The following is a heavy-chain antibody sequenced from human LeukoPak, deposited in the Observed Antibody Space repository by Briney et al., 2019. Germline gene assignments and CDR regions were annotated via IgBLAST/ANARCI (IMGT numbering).Heavy chain of an antibody. Sequence: ASVKVSCKASGYTFTNYGISWVRQAPGQGLEWMGWISAYNGNTNYAQKLQGRVTMTTDTSTSTAYMELRSLGSDDTAVYYCARNREEKGYYDILTGYISPPDYWGQGTLVTVSS. D-gene: IGHD3-9*01. CDR2: ISAYNGNT. CDR3: ARNREEKGYYDILTGYISPPDY. V-gene: IGHV1-18*01. CDR1: GYTFTNYG. J-gene: IGHJ4*02.